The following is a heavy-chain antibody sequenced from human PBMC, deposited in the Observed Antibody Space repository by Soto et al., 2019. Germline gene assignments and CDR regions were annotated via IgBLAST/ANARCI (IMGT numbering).Heavy chain of an antibody. CDR1: GGTFSSYA. Sequence: GASVKVSCKASGGTFSSYAISWVRQAPGQGLEWMGGIIPIFGTANYAQKFQGRVTITADESTSTAYMELSSLSSEDTAVYYCARGRGPHTAMVPLGWFDPWGQGTLVTVSS. J-gene: IGHJ5*02. V-gene: IGHV1-69*13. D-gene: IGHD5-18*01. CDR3: ARGRGPHTAMVPLGWFDP. CDR2: IIPIFGTA.